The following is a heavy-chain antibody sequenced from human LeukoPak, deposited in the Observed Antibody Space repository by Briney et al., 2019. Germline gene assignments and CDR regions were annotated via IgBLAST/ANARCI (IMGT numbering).Heavy chain of an antibody. Sequence: SETLSLTCTVSGGSISSYYWSWIRQPPGKGLEWIGYIYYSGSTNYNPSLKSRVTISVDTSKNQFSLKLSSVTAADTAVYYCAREPRDGHNSLDYWGQGTLVTVSS. CDR1: GGSISSYY. CDR3: AREPRDGHNSLDY. D-gene: IGHD5-24*01. J-gene: IGHJ4*02. V-gene: IGHV4-59*12. CDR2: IYYSGST.